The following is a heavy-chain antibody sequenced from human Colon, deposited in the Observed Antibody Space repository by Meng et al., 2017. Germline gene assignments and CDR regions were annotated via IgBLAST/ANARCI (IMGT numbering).Heavy chain of an antibody. CDR2: IRSKTNNYAT. V-gene: IGHV3-73*01. D-gene: IGHD6-13*01. J-gene: IGHJ4*02. CDR3: TSQQLAGNGNDY. Sequence: GESLKISCAASGFTFSASAMHWVRQTSGKGLEWLGRIRSKTNNYATIYAASLQGRFTISRDDSKNTAYLQMNSLETEDTAMYYCTSQQLAGNGNDYWGQGTLVTVSS. CDR1: GFTFSASA.